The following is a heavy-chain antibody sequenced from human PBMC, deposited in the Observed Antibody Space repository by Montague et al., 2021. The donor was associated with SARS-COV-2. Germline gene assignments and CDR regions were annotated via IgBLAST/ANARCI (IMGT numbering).Heavy chain of an antibody. CDR2: ISTSSSYI. CDR3: ARDPAQVPGIAAAGKADNNPFDY. V-gene: IGHV3-21*01. Sequence: SLRLSCAASGFTFSSYSMNWVRQAPGEGLEWVSSISTSSSYIYYADSVKGRFTISRDNAKNSLYLQMNSLRAEDTAVYYCARDPAQVPGIAAAGKADNNPFDYWGQGTLVTVSS. CDR1: GFTFSSYS. J-gene: IGHJ4*02. D-gene: IGHD6-13*01.